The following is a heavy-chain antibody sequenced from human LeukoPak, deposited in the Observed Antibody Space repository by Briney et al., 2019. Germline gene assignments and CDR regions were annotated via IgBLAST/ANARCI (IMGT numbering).Heavy chain of an antibody. Sequence: PGGSLRLSCAASGFTFSSYAMSWVRQAPGQGLEWVAAIKEDGSEKDYVDSVKGRFTISRDNAKNSLYLQMNSLRAEDTAVYYCATYTRWVAGDVWGQGTTVSVSS. CDR2: IKEDGSEK. D-gene: IGHD3-16*01. V-gene: IGHV3-7*01. J-gene: IGHJ6*02. CDR3: ATYTRWVAGDV. CDR1: GFTFSSYA.